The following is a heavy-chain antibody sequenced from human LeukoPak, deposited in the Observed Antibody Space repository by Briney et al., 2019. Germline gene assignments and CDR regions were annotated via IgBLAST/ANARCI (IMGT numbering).Heavy chain of an antibody. CDR2: IYSGGST. J-gene: IGHJ4*02. V-gene: IGHV3-66*01. CDR1: GFTVSSNY. CDR3: ASRDRLMRYGTVKDY. D-gene: IGHD4-17*01. Sequence: HPGGSLRLSCAASGFTVSSNYMSWVRQAPGKGLEWVSVIYSGGSTYYADSVKGRFTISRDNSKNTLYLQMNSLRAEDTAVYYCASRDRLMRYGTVKDYWGQGTLVTVSS.